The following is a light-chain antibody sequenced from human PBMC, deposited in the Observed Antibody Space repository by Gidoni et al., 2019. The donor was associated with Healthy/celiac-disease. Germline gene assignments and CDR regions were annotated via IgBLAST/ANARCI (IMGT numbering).Light chain of an antibody. Sequence: DIQMTQSPSSLSASVGDRVTITCRASQSISSYLNWYQQKPGKAPKLLIYAASSLQSGDPSRCSGSVSGTDFTLTISSLQPEDFATYYCQQSYSTPITFGQGTRLEIK. CDR2: AAS. J-gene: IGKJ5*01. V-gene: IGKV1-39*01. CDR1: QSISSY. CDR3: QQSYSTPIT.